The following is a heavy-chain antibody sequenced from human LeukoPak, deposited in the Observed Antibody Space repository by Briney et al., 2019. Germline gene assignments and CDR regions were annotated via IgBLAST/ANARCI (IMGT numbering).Heavy chain of an antibody. CDR2: IRYDGSNK. D-gene: IGHD5-24*01. J-gene: IGHJ4*02. CDR1: GFTFSSYG. CDR3: ARDRGGDGYPDGYFDY. V-gene: IGHV3-30*02. Sequence: GGSLRLSCAASGFTFSSYGMHWVRQAPGKGLEWVAFIRYDGSNKYYADSVKGRFTISRDNSKNTLYLQMNSLRAEDTAVYYCARDRGGDGYPDGYFDYWGQGTLVTVSS.